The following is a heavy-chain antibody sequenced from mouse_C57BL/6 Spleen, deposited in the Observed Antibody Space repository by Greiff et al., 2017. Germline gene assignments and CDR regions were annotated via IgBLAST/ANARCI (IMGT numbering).Heavy chain of an antibody. CDR1: GYTFTDYE. V-gene: IGHV1-15*01. CDR3: TRWDSNGY. D-gene: IGHD2-5*01. CDR2: IDPETGGT. J-gene: IGHJ2*01. Sequence: QVQLKQSGAELVRPGASVTLSCKASGYTFTDYEMHWVKQTPVHGLEWIGAIDPETGGTAYNQKFKGKAILTAEKSSSTAYMELRSLTSEDSAVYYCTRWDSNGYWGQGTTLTVSS.